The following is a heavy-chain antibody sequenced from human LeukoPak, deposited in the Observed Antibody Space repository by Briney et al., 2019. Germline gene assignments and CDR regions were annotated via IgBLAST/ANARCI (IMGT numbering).Heavy chain of an antibody. Sequence: ASVKVSCTASGYTFTSYDINWVRQATGQGLEWMGCMNRKGGNTGYAQTLQGRVTTTRKTSLSTAYMELSSLRSEDTPAYNCVRTGEIPGTAMARYYFDYSGQGTLVTVSS. V-gene: IGHV1-8*01. CDR2: MNRKGGNT. CDR3: VRTGEIPGTAMARYYFDY. J-gene: IGHJ4*02. D-gene: IGHD5-18*01. CDR1: GYTFTSYD.